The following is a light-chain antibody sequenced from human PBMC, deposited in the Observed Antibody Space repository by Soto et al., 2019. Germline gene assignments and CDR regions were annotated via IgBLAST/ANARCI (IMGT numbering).Light chain of an antibody. CDR2: GAS. CDR3: QQYRDWPLT. CDR1: QRVSSS. Sequence: EIVMTQSPATLSVSPGERATLSCRASQRVSSSLAWYQQKPGQAPRLLIYGASTRATGIPARFSGSGSGTEFTLTISSLQSEDFAVYYCQQYRDWPLTFGGGTKVEIK. V-gene: IGKV3-15*01. J-gene: IGKJ4*01.